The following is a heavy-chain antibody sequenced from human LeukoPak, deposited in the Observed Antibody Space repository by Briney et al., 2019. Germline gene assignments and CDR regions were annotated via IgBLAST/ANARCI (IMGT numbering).Heavy chain of an antibody. CDR1: GFPFSSYA. CDR2: ISGSGGST. D-gene: IGHD3-10*01. V-gene: IGHV3-23*01. Sequence: PGGSLRLSCATSGFPFSSYAMSWVRQAPGKGLEWVSPISGSGGSTYYADSVKGRFTISRDNAKNPLYLQMNSVRAEDTAVYYCARGGSGSYLSWWYFDLWGRGTLVTVSS. J-gene: IGHJ2*01. CDR3: ARGGSGSYLSWWYFDL.